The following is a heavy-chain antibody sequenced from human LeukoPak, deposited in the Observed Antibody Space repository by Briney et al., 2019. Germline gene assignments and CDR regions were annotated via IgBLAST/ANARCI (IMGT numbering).Heavy chain of an antibody. Sequence: SETLSLTCTVSGDSISSNNYYWGWIRQPPGKGLEWIGSIYYSGRTYYNPSLKSRVTISVDTSKNQFSLKLSSVTAADTAVYYCARSKTYFDYWGQGTLVTVSS. CDR3: ARSKTYFDY. CDR2: IYYSGRT. J-gene: IGHJ4*02. CDR1: GDSISSNNYY. D-gene: IGHD4-11*01. V-gene: IGHV4-39*01.